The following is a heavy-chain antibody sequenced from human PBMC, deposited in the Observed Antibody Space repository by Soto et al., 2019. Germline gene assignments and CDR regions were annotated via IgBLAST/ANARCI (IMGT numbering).Heavy chain of an antibody. V-gene: IGHV3-11*03. Sequence: GGSLRLSCAASGFTFSDYYMSWIRQAPGKGLEWVSYISSSSSYTNYADSVKGRFTISRDNAKNSLYLQMNSLRAEDTAVYYCARSSDIAVVPADYWGQGTLVTVSS. CDR2: ISSSSSYT. CDR1: GFTFSDYY. CDR3: ARSSDIAVVPADY. J-gene: IGHJ4*02. D-gene: IGHD2-2*01.